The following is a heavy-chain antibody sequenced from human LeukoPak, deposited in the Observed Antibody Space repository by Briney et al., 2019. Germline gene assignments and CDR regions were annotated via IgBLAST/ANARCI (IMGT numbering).Heavy chain of an antibody. V-gene: IGHV3-11*01. CDR2: TNTAGNTI. CDR3: ARATYDSSAVDSFDI. D-gene: IGHD3-22*01. Sequence: GWALRLSRPGSLFTFIDYFMSWIGQAPAKGGEGVGYTNTAGNTIYYADSMKGRFTISRDNAKNSLYLQMNTLRAEDTAVYYCARATYDSSAVDSFDIWGEGTMVTVSP. J-gene: IGHJ3*02. CDR1: LFTFIDYF.